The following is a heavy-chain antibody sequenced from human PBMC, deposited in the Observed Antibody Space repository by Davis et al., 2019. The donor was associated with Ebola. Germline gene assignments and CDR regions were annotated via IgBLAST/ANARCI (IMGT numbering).Heavy chain of an antibody. J-gene: IGHJ4*02. CDR3: TSGEPAAISALEDY. CDR2: IRSKANSYAT. Sequence: GESLKISCAASGFTFSGSAMHWVRQASGKGLEWVGRIRSKANSYATAYAASVKGRFTISRDDSKNTAYLQMNSLKTEDTAVYYCTSGEPAAISALEDYWGQGTLVTVSS. V-gene: IGHV3-73*01. CDR1: GFTFSGSA. D-gene: IGHD2-2*02.